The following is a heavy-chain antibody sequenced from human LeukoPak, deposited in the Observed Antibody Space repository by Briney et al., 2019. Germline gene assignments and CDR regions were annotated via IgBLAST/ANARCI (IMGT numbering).Heavy chain of an antibody. CDR3: AGAYGSRNYIDH. Sequence: GGSLRLSCAASGFTFSSYAMHWVRQAPGKGLEWVAVISYDGSNKYYADSVKGRFTISRDNFKNTLYLQMNSLRAEDTAVYYCAGAYGSRNYIDHWGQGTLVTVSS. V-gene: IGHV3-30*04. D-gene: IGHD3-10*01. CDR2: ISYDGSNK. CDR1: GFTFSSYA. J-gene: IGHJ4*02.